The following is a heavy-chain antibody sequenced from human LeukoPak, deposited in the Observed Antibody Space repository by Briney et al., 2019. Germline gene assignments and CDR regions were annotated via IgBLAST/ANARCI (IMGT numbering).Heavy chain of an antibody. J-gene: IGHJ4*02. CDR1: GFTFSSYG. CDR3: AKDLNGGQLEMAHLFDY. Sequence: GGSLRLSCAASGFTFSSYGMHWVRQAPGKGLEWVAIIRYDGSNKYYADSVKGRFTISRDNSKNTLYLQMNSLRAEDTAVYYCAKDLNGGQLEMAHLFDYWGQGTLVTVSS. D-gene: IGHD5-24*01. CDR2: IRYDGSNK. V-gene: IGHV3-30*02.